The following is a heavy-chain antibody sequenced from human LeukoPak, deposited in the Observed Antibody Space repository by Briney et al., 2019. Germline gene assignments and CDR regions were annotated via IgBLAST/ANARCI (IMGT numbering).Heavy chain of an antibody. CDR1: GFTFSSYE. CDR3: AGTYSSGWDYFDF. CDR2: ISSSGSTI. J-gene: IGHJ4*02. V-gene: IGHV3-48*03. Sequence: GGSLRLSCAASGFTFSSYEMNWVRQAPGKGLEWVSHISSSGSTIDYADSVKGRFIISRDNAKNSLYLQMNSLRAEDTGVYYCAGTYSSGWDYFDFWGQGTLVTVSS. D-gene: IGHD6-19*01.